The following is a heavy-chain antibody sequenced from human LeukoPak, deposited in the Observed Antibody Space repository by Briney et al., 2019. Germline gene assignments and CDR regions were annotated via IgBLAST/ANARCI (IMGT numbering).Heavy chain of an antibody. V-gene: IGHV3-30-3*01. CDR1: GFTFSSYA. CDR2: ISYDGSNK. D-gene: IGHD2-15*01. Sequence: GGSLRLSCAASGFTFSSYAMHWVRQAPGKGLEWVAVISYDGSNKYYADSVKGRFTISRDNSKNTLYLQMNSLRAEDTAVYYCAREEGYCSGGSCYYYYGMDVWAKGPRSPSP. J-gene: IGHJ6*02. CDR3: AREEGYCSGGSCYYYYGMDV.